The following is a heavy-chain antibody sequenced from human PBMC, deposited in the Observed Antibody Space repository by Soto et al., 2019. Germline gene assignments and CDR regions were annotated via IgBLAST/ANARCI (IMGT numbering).Heavy chain of an antibody. V-gene: IGHV3-30*18. J-gene: IGHJ4*02. CDR1: GFTFSSYG. CDR3: AKDSNYDILTGYYRKIDY. D-gene: IGHD3-9*01. CDR2: ISYDGSNK. Sequence: PGGSLRLSCAASGFTFSSYGMHWVRQAPGKGLEWVAVISYDGSNKYYADSVKGRFTISRDNSKNTLYLQMNSLRAEDTAVYYCAKDSNYDILTGYYRKIDYWGQGTLVTVSS.